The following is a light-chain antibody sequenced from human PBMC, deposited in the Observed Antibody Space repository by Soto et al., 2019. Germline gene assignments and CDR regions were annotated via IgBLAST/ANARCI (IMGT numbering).Light chain of an antibody. CDR2: DVT. CDR3: SSYTSSDTYV. J-gene: IGLJ1*01. V-gene: IGLV2-14*01. CDR1: SSDVGGYNY. Sequence: QSVLTQLASGSGSPGQSSAISCTGTSSDVGGYNYVSWYQQHPGKAPKLMIHDVTNRPSGVSNRFSGSKSGNTASLTISGLQTEDEADYYCSSYTSSDTYVFGTGTKVTVL.